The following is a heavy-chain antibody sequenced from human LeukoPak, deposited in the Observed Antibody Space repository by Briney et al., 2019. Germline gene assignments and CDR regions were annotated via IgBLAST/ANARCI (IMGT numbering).Heavy chain of an antibody. J-gene: IGHJ4*02. D-gene: IGHD2-2*01. CDR3: AKEGDYCSSTICYADY. V-gene: IGHV3-30*02. Sequence: PGGSLRLSCAASGFIFSSYGMHWVRQAPGKGLEWVAFIRYDGSNTYYADSVKGRFTISRDNSKNTLYLQMSSLRAEDTAVYYYAKEGDYCSSTICYADYWGQGTLVTVSS. CDR1: GFIFSSYG. CDR2: IRYDGSNT.